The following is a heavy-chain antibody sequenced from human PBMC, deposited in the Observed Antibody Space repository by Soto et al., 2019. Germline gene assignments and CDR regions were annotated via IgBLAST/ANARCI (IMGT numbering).Heavy chain of an antibody. CDR1: GGSISSGGYS. V-gene: IGHV4-30-2*01. CDR3: ARAYYDSSYFDY. D-gene: IGHD3-22*01. CDR2: IYHSGST. J-gene: IGHJ4*02. Sequence: SETLSLTCAVSGGSISSGGYSWSWIRQPPGKGLEWIGYIYHSGSTYYNPSLKSRVTISVDRSKNQFSLKLSSVTAADTAVYYCARAYYDSSYFDYWGQGTLVTVSS.